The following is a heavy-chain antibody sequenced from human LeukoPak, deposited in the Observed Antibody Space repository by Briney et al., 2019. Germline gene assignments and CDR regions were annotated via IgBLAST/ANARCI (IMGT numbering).Heavy chain of an antibody. D-gene: IGHD2-2*01. V-gene: IGHV3-74*01. CDR3: ARAIIVVVPAVPSYNWFDP. Sequence: GGSLRLSCAASGFTFSSYWMHWVRQAPGKGLVWVSRINSDGSSTSYADSVKGRFTISRDNAKNTLYLQMNSLRAEDTAAYYCARAIIVVVPAVPSYNWFDPWGQGTLVTVSS. CDR2: INSDGSST. CDR1: GFTFSSYW. J-gene: IGHJ5*02.